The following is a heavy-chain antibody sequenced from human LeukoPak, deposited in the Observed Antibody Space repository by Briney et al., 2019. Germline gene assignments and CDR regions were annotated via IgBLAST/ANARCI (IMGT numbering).Heavy chain of an antibody. D-gene: IGHD5-18*01. CDR1: GFTFSSYA. CDR2: ISYDGSNK. CDR3: ARASYGYGPFDY. V-gene: IGHV3-30*04. Sequence: GGSLRLSCAASGFTFSSYAMHWVRQAPGKGLEWVAVISYDGSNKYYADSVKGRFTISRDNSKNTLYLQMNSLRAEDTAVYYCARASYGYGPFDYWGQGTLVTVSS. J-gene: IGHJ4*02.